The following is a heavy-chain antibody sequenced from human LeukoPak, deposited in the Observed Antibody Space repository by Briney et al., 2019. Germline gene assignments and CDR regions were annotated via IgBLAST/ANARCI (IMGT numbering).Heavy chain of an antibody. D-gene: IGHD2-8*02. J-gene: IGHJ4*02. CDR3: ARHERGRVTYYTY. Sequence: SETLSLTCTVSGGSISSYFWSWIRQPPRKGLEWIGYIYYTGSTNYNPSLQSRVTISADTSKNQFSLRLSSVTAADTAMYYCARHERGRVTYYTYWGQGTLVTVSS. CDR1: GGSISSYF. V-gene: IGHV4-59*08. CDR2: IYYTGST.